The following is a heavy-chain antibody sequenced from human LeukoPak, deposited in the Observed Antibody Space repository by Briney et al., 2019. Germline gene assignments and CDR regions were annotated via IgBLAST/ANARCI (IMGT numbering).Heavy chain of an antibody. J-gene: IGHJ4*02. CDR3: AREYSSSWYVDY. CDR2: INHSGST. CDR1: GGSFSGYY. V-gene: IGHV4-34*01. Sequence: SETLSLTCAVYGGSFSGYYWSWIRQPPGKGLEWIGEINHSGSTNYDPSLKSRVTISVDTSKNQFSLKLSSVTAADTAVYYCAREYSSSWYVDYWGQGTLVTVSS. D-gene: IGHD6-13*01.